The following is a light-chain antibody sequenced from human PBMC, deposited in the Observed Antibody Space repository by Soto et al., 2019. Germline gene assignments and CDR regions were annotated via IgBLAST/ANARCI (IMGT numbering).Light chain of an antibody. CDR3: CSYAGSSTFEGV. CDR2: EGS. V-gene: IGLV2-23*03. J-gene: IGLJ2*01. Sequence: QSALTQPASVSGSPGQSITISCTGTSSDVGSYNLVSWYQQHPGKAPKLMIYEGSKRPSGVSNRFSGSKSGNTASLTISGLQAEDESDYYSCSYAGSSTFEGVFGGGTKLTVL. CDR1: SSDVGSYNL.